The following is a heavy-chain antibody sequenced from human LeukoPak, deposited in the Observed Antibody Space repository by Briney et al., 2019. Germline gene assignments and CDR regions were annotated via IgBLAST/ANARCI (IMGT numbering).Heavy chain of an antibody. CDR1: GFTFSSYA. CDR2: ISGSGGST. V-gene: IGHV3-23*01. CDR3: AKAGQYYYDSSGYRRRSYYFDY. D-gene: IGHD3-22*01. J-gene: IGHJ4*02. Sequence: GSLRLSCAASGFTFSSYAMSWVRQAPGKGLEWVSAISGSGGSTYYADSVKGRFTISRDNSKNTLYLQMNSLRAEDTAVYYCAKAGQYYYDSSGYRRRSYYFDYWGQGTLVTVSS.